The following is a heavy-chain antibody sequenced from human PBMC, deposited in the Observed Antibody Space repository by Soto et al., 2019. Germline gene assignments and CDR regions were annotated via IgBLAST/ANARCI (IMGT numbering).Heavy chain of an antibody. V-gene: IGHV4-31*03. CDR2: IYYSGST. D-gene: IGHD3-3*01. CDR3: ARDKANTIFGVVIPPAGMDV. Sequence: PSETLSVTCTVSGGSISSGGYYWSWIRQHPGKGLEWIGYIYYSGSTYYNPSLKSRVTISVDTSKNQFSLKLSSVTAADTAVYYCARDKANTIFGVVIPPAGMDVWGQGTTVTVSS. CDR1: GGSISSGGYY. J-gene: IGHJ6*02.